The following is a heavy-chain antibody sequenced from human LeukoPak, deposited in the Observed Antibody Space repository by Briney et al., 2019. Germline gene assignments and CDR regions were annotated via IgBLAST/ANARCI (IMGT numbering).Heavy chain of an antibody. CDR1: GFTFRSYE. CDR3: ARANYYDISGYDY. CDR2: ITSSGNTI. J-gene: IGHJ4*02. D-gene: IGHD3-22*01. V-gene: IGHV3-48*03. Sequence: GGSLRLSCAASGFTFRSYEMNWVRQAPGKGLEWVSYITSSGNTIYYADSVEGRFTISRDNAKNSLYLEMNSLRAEDTAVYYCARANYYDISGYDYWGQGTLVTVSS.